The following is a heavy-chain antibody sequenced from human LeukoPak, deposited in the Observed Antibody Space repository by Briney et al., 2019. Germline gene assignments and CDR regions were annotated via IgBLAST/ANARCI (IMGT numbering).Heavy chain of an antibody. Sequence: PGGSLRLSCAASGFTFSSYEMNWVRQAPGKGLEWVSYISSSGGTIYYADSVKGRFTISRDNAKNSLYLQMNSLRAEDTAVYYCARFWTYSSSWYIFDYWGQGTLVTVSS. CDR3: ARFWTYSSSWYIFDY. J-gene: IGHJ4*02. D-gene: IGHD6-13*01. CDR2: ISSSGGTI. CDR1: GFTFSSYE. V-gene: IGHV3-48*03.